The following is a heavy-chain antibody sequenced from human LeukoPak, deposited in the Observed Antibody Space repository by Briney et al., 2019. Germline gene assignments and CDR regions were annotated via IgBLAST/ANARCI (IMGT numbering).Heavy chain of an antibody. CDR3: AKANYYGSGSYYNGDYYFDY. J-gene: IGHJ4*02. D-gene: IGHD3-10*01. CDR1: GFTFDDYA. Sequence: ETGGSLRLSCAASGFTFDDYAMHWVRQAPGKGLEWVSGISWNSGSIGYADSVKGRFTISRDNAKNSLYLQMKSLRAEDMALYYCAKANYYGSGSYYNGDYYFDYWGQGTLVTVSS. CDR2: ISWNSGSI. V-gene: IGHV3-9*03.